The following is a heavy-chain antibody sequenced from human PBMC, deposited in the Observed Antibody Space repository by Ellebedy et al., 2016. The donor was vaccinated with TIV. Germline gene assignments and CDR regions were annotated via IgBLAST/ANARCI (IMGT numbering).Heavy chain of an antibody. CDR3: TTDLGVATPTGYWYFDL. V-gene: IGHV3-15*01. CDR1: GFTFSKAW. CDR2: IKSNSDYGTT. Sequence: GESLKISCAVSGFTFSKAWMSWVRQAPGKGLEWVGRIKSNSDYGTTDYAAPVRGRFTLSRDDSKNTLYLQMNSLKTEDTAVYFCTTDLGVATPTGYWYFDLWGRGTLVTVSS. D-gene: IGHD5-12*01. J-gene: IGHJ2*01.